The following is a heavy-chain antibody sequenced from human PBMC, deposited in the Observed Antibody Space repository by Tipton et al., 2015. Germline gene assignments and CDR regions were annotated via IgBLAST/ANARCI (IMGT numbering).Heavy chain of an antibody. Sequence: GLVKPSETLSLTCTVSGGSISSSSYYWGWIRQPPGKGLEWIGTIYYSGSTYYNPSLKSRVTISVDTSKNQFSLKLRSVTAADTAVYYCARHKAVTVTNYFDYWGQGTLVTVSS. D-gene: IGHD1-1*01. V-gene: IGHV4-39*01. CDR3: ARHKAVTVTNYFDY. CDR2: IYYSGST. J-gene: IGHJ4*02. CDR1: GGSISSSSYY.